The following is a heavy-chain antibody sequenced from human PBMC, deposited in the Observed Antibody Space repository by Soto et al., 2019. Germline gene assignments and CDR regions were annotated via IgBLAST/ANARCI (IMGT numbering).Heavy chain of an antibody. CDR1: GGSFSGYY. Sequence: SETMSLTCVAYGGSFSGYYWSWIRQHPGKGLEWIGEINHSGSSYSNPSLKTRLSMSVDTSKNQFSLTMKSVTAADTGVYYCAGHPLNWSDADSWGQGVLVTVSS. CDR2: INHSGSS. D-gene: IGHD1-1*01. CDR3: AGHPLNWSDADS. V-gene: IGHV4-34*01. J-gene: IGHJ4*02.